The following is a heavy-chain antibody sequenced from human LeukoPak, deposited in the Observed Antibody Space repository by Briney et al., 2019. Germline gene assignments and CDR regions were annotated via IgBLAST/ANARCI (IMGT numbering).Heavy chain of an antibody. CDR2: IHDDGRVT. J-gene: IGHJ4*02. V-gene: IGHV3-7*01. CDR1: GFTFSRNA. CDR3: ARGRGWVDH. Sequence: GGSQRLSCAASGFTFSRNAMHWVRQTPGKGLEWVANIHDDGRVTNYVDSVKGRFTISRDNARNSVYLQMNSLRVEDTSLYYCARGRGWVDHWGQGTLVTVSS. D-gene: IGHD3-16*01.